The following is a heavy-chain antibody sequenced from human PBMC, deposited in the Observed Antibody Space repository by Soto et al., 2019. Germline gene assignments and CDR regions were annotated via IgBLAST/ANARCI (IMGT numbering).Heavy chain of an antibody. V-gene: IGHV1-69*05. D-gene: IGHD4-4*01. J-gene: IGHJ6*02. Sequence: QVQLVQSGAEMKEPGSSVKVSCKTSGGTFSSSAISWLRQAPGQGLEWMGGIIPLFRTPDYAQTFQGRATXAXDXXTSTAYMELSSLRSEDTAVYYCARDNDRLQLGGNYYYILDVWGQGTTITVSS. CDR3: ARDNDRLQLGGNYYYILDV. CDR2: IIPLFRTP. CDR1: GGTFSSSA.